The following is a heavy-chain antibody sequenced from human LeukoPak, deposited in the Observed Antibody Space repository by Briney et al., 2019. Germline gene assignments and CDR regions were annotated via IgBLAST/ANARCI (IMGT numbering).Heavy chain of an antibody. V-gene: IGHV3-23*01. CDR3: ARNQQLGGHSYYYYGMDV. D-gene: IGHD3-16*01. J-gene: IGHJ6*02. Sequence: GGSLRLSCVGSGFTSIAYALTWARQAPGKGLKWVSGISGGGVTTYYADSVKGRFTISRDNSKNTLYLQMNSLRADDTAIYYCARNQQLGGHSYYYYGMDVWGQGTTVTVSS. CDR2: ISGGGVTT. CDR1: GFTSIAYA.